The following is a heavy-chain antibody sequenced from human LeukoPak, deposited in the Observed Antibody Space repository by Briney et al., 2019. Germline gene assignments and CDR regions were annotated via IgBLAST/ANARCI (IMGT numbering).Heavy chain of an antibody. CDR2: ISGDGGST. D-gene: IGHD5-12*01. Sequence: PGGSLRLSCAASGFTFDDYAMHWVRQAPGKGLEWVSLISGDGGSTYYADSVKGRFTISRDNSKNSLYLQMNSLRTEDTALYYCAKDVSLRFVALGSCHGMDVWGQGTTVTVSS. V-gene: IGHV3-43*02. CDR1: GFTFDDYA. J-gene: IGHJ6*02. CDR3: AKDVSLRFVALGSCHGMDV.